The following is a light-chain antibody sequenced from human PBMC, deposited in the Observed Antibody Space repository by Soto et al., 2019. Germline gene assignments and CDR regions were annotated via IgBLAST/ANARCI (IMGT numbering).Light chain of an antibody. CDR3: QSYDSSLSGWV. CDR2: GNS. CDR1: SSNIGAGYD. V-gene: IGLV1-40*01. J-gene: IGLJ3*02. Sequence: QAVVTQPPSVSGAPGQTVTISCTGSSSNIGAGYDVHWYQQLPGTAPKLLIYGNSNRPSGVPDRFSGSKSATSASLAITGLQAEDEADYYCQSYDSSLSGWVFGGGTKLTVL.